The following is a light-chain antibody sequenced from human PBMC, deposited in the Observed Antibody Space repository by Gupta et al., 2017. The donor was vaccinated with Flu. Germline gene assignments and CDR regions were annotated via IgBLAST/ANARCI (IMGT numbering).Light chain of an antibody. CDR3: CSDAGSSTYV. J-gene: IGLJ1*01. CDR1: SSDVGSYNL. V-gene: IGLV2-23*01. CDR2: EGS. Sequence: QSALTQPASGSGSPGQSITISCTGTSSDVGSYNLVSWYQQHPGKAPKLMIYEGSKRPAGVSTRFSGSKSGNTASLTISGRQEEDEADYYCCSDAGSSTYVFGTGTKVTVL.